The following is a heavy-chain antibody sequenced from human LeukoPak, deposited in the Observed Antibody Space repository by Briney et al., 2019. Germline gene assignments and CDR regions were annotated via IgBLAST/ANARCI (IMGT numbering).Heavy chain of an antibody. CDR2: IYYSGSH. CDR1: GGSLRSSSYS. J-gene: IGHJ5*02. Sequence: SETLSLTCTVSGGSLRSSSYSWGWICPTPGKGLERIGSIYYSGSHYYHPSLKSRVTISVDTSQHPFSVKLRYVTAADTAVYYCARQVATAMVMIGFEPWGQGTLVTVSS. CDR3: ARQVATAMVMIGFEP. D-gene: IGHD5-18*01. V-gene: IGHV4-39*01.